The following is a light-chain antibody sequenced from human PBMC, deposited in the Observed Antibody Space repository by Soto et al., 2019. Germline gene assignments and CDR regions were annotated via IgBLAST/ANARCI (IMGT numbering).Light chain of an antibody. CDR2: AAS. J-gene: IGKJ1*01. CDR1: QGIRNY. Sequence: DIQMTQSPSSLSASVGARVTITCRASQGIRNYLAWYQHKPGKVPKLLIYAASTLQSGVPSRFSGSGSGTDFTLTISSLQPEDVATYYCPKYNSAPWTFDQGTKVEIK. V-gene: IGKV1-27*01. CDR3: PKYNSAPWT.